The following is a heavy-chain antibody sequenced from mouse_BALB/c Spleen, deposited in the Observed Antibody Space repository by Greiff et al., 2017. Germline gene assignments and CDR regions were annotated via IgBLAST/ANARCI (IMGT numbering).Heavy chain of an antibody. Sequence: EVQRVESGPELVKPGASVKMSCKASGYTFTDYYMDWVKQSHGESFEWIGRVNPYNGGTSYNQKFKGKATLTVDKSSSTAYMELNSLTSEDSAVYYCARDYGNYAWFAYWGQGTLVTVSA. J-gene: IGHJ3*01. D-gene: IGHD2-1*01. CDR2: VNPYNGGT. CDR1: GYTFTDYY. V-gene: IGHV1-19*01. CDR3: ARDYGNYAWFAY.